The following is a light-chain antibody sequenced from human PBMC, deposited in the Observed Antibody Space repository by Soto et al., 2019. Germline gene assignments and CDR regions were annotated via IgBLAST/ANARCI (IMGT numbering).Light chain of an antibody. V-gene: IGLV2-8*01. CDR3: TSYAGSNNPVV. Sequence: QSVLTQPPSASGSPGQSVTISCTGTSSDVGSYNYVSRYQQHPDKAPKLIIYGVNERPSGVPDRFSGSKSGNTASLTVSGLQAEDEADYYCTSYAGSNNPVVFGGGTKLIVL. J-gene: IGLJ3*02. CDR1: SSDVGSYNY. CDR2: GVN.